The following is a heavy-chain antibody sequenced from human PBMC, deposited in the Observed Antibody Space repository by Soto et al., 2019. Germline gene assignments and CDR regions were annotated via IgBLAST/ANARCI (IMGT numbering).Heavy chain of an antibody. V-gene: IGHV1-46*01. CDR2: IDPSSGTT. Sequence: ASVKVSCKPSGYRFSNFYVHWVRQAPGQGLEWMGIIDPSSGTTSYTQKFQERVTMTRDTSMSTVYMELSRLRSEDTAVYYCARGAVVVPNGLIAGMDVWGLGATVTVSS. CDR3: ARGAVVVPNGLIAGMDV. D-gene: IGHD2-15*01. CDR1: GYRFSNFY. J-gene: IGHJ6*02.